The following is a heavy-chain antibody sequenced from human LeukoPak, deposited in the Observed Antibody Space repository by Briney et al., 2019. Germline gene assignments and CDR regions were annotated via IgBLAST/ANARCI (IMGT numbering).Heavy chain of an antibody. D-gene: IGHD3-10*01. V-gene: IGHV4-59*08. Sequence: AETLSLTCTVSGGPISSYYWSWLRQPPGKGLEWIGYIYYSGSTNYNPSLKSRVTISEDTSKNQFSLKLNPLTAADTAVYYCARHRVTMVGGVSQWFDSLGEGALVTVS. CDR3: ARHRVTMVGGVSQWFDS. CDR2: IYYSGST. J-gene: IGHJ5*01. CDR1: GGPISSYY.